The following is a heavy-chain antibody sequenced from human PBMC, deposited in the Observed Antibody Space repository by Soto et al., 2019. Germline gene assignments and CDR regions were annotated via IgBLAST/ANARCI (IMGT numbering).Heavy chain of an antibody. J-gene: IGHJ4*02. D-gene: IGHD2-15*01. Sequence: SLRLSCAASGFTFDNCGMHWVRQAPGKGLEWVAGISWDSSTIGYADSVKGRFIISRDDAKNSLYLQMDSLRGEDTALYYCVQGRYPTMATPLDHWGQGTQVTVS. CDR3: VQGRYPTMATPLDH. V-gene: IGHV3-9*01. CDR1: GFTFDNCG. CDR2: ISWDSSTI.